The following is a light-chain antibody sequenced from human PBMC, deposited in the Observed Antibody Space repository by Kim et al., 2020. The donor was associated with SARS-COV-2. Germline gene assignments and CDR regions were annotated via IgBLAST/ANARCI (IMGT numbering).Light chain of an antibody. Sequence: ASLGDRVTFTCRASQDIRNDVGWYQQKPGKAPKLLIHAASNLQSGVPSRFSGSGSGTDFTLTISSLQPEDFATYYCLQDYSYPITFGHGTRLEIK. CDR2: AAS. CDR3: LQDYSYPIT. CDR1: QDIRND. V-gene: IGKV1-6*01. J-gene: IGKJ5*01.